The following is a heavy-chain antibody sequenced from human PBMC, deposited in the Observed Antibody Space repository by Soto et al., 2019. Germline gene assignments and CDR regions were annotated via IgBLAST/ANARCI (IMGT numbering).Heavy chain of an antibody. CDR1: GFTFSTYA. V-gene: IGHV3-23*01. Sequence: PGGSLRLSCAASGFTFSTYAMTWVRQAPGKGLEWVSTISGSGDSTYYADSVKGRFTISRDNYKNIRYLQMNSLGAEDTAVYYFAKYARRTAPHNQLHNWGQGTLVKVSS. CDR3: AKYARRTAPHNQLHN. CDR2: ISGSGDST. J-gene: IGHJ4*02. D-gene: IGHD2-2*01.